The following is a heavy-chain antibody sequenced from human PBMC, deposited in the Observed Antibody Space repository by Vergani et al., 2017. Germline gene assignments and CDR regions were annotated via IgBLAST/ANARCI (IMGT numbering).Heavy chain of an antibody. V-gene: IGHV4-4*02. CDR3: AREAVLWFGYNWFDP. D-gene: IGHD3-10*01. J-gene: IGHJ5*02. CDR2: IYHSGST. Sequence: QVQLQQWGAGLLKPSGTLSLTCAVSGGSISSSNWWSWVRPPPGKGLGWIGEIYHSGSTNYNPSLKSRVTISVDKSKNQFSLKLSCVTAADTAVYYCAREAVLWFGYNWFDPWGQGTLVTVSS. CDR1: GGSISSSNW.